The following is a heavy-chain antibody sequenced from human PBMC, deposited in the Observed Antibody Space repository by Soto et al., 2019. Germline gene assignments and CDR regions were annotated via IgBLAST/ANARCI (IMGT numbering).Heavy chain of an antibody. J-gene: IGHJ5*02. Sequence: QVQLVQSGAEEKKPGASVKVSCKASGYTFTSYAMHWVRQAPGQRLEWMGWINAGNGNTKYSQKFQGRVTITRDTSASTAYMELSSLRSEDTAVYYCERAPVGATGWFDPWGQGTLVTVSS. CDR3: ERAPVGATGWFDP. V-gene: IGHV1-3*05. CDR1: GYTFTSYA. CDR2: INAGNGNT. D-gene: IGHD1-26*01.